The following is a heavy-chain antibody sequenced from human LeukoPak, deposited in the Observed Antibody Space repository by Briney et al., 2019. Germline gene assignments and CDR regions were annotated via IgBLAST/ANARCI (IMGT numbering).Heavy chain of an antibody. D-gene: IGHD1-26*01. Sequence: PGGSLRLSCAASGFTFSSYSMNWVRQAPGKGLEWVSSINSSSSHIYYTDSVQGRFTISRDNAKNSLYLQMNSLRAEDTAVYYCAGDPGSYRPFDYWGQGTLVTVSS. CDR3: AGDPGSYRPFDY. CDR1: GFTFSSYS. V-gene: IGHV3-21*01. CDR2: INSSSSHI. J-gene: IGHJ4*02.